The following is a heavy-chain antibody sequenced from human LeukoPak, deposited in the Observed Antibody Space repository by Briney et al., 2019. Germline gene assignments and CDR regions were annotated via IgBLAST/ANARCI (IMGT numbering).Heavy chain of an antibody. CDR2: INPSGGST. J-gene: IGHJ6*02. V-gene: IGHV1-46*01. D-gene: IGHD3-10*01. CDR3: ATSKRLWFGDYYYYGMDV. Sequence: GASVNVSCRASGYTFTIYYMHWVRQAPGQGLAWMGIINPSGGSTSYAQKFQGRVTMTEDTSTDTAYMELSSLRSEDTAVYYCATSKRLWFGDYYYYGMDVWGQGTTVTVSS. CDR1: GYTFTIYY.